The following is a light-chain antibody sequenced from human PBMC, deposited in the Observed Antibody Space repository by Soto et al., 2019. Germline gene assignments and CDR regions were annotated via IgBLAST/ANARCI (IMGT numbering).Light chain of an antibody. V-gene: IGKV2D-29*01. Sequence: DIVMTQTPLSLSVTPGQPASMSCKSSQSLLHSDGKTYLYWYLQKPDQPPKILIYEVSNRFPGVPDRFSGSGSGTDFTLKISRVEAEDVGVYYCMQSIQVPRPFGGGTKVEIK. CDR2: EVS. CDR1: QSLLHSDGKTY. J-gene: IGKJ4*01. CDR3: MQSIQVPRP.